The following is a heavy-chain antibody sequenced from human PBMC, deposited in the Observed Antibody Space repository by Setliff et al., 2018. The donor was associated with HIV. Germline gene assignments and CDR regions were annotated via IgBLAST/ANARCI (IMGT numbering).Heavy chain of an antibody. J-gene: IGHJ4*02. CDR3: VKWNYPNS. CDR2: INNDGSIT. V-gene: IGHV3-74*01. Sequence: SGGSLRLSCAASGFTLSDHWMHWVRQVPGKGLVWVSRINNDGSITNYADFVKGRFTMSRDSAKNTLYLQMNSLRVEDMAVYYCVKWNYPNSWGQGTLVTVSS. D-gene: IGHD1-7*01. CDR1: GFTLSDHW.